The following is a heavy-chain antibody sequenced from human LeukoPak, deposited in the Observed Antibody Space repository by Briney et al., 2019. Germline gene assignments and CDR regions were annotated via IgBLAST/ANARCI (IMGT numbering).Heavy chain of an antibody. Sequence: GGSLRLSCAASGFTFDDYGMTWVRQAPGKGLEWVSGINWNGDSTGYADSVKGRFTISRDNAKNSLYLQMNSLRAEDTALYHCAREVATTDYYYYMDVWGKGTTVTVSS. CDR1: GFTFDDYG. V-gene: IGHV3-20*01. CDR2: INWNGDST. CDR3: AREVATTDYYYYMDV. D-gene: IGHD5-12*01. J-gene: IGHJ6*03.